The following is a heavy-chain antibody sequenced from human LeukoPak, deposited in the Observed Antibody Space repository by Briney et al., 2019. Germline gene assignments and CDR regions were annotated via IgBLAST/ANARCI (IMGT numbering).Heavy chain of an antibody. CDR2: ISGSGGST. J-gene: IGHJ4*02. V-gene: IGHV3-23*01. D-gene: IGHD2-15*01. CDR1: GFTFSSYA. Sequence: GGSLRLSCAASGFTFSSYAMSWVRQAPGKGLEWVSGISGSGGSTYYADSVKGRFTISRDNSKNTLYLRMNSLRAEDTAGYYCAKQGCNRGSCYFDYWGQGTLVTVSS. CDR3: AKQGCNRGSCYFDY.